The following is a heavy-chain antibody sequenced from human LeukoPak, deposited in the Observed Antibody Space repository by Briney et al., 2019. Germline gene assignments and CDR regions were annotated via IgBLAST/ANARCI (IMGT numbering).Heavy chain of an antibody. D-gene: IGHD5-18*01. CDR1: GGSISSSGYY. CDR3: ARDQGGYSPFKFGY. J-gene: IGHJ4*02. CDR2: IYYSGST. V-gene: IGHV4-39*07. Sequence: PSETLSLTCTVSGGSISSSGYYWGWIRQPPGKGLEWIGSIYYSGSTYYNPSLKSRVTISVDTPKNQFSLKLSSVTAADTAVYYCARDQGGYSPFKFGYWGQGTLVTVSS.